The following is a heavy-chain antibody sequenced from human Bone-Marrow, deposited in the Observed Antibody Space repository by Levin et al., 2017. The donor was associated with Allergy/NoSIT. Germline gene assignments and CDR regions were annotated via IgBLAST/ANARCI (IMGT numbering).Heavy chain of an antibody. CDR1: GSTFTNFW. D-gene: IGHD4-23*01. CDR3: ARLPPGGGWIDF. J-gene: IGHJ4*02. CDR2: IYPGDSDT. Sequence: GGSLRLSCQISGSTFTNFWIGWVRQVPGKGLEWMGIIYPGDSDTRYSPSFLGQVTISADKSLNTAYLQWSSLKASDTAIYYCARLPPGGGWIDFWGQGALVTVSS. V-gene: IGHV5-51*01.